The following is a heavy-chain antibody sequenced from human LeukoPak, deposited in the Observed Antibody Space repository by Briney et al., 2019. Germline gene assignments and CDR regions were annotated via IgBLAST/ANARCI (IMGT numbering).Heavy chain of an antibody. V-gene: IGHV3-23*02. D-gene: IGHD3-22*01. J-gene: IGHJ4*02. CDR1: GFTFSSHA. Sequence: GGSLRLSCTPSGFTFSSHAMSWVRQAPGKGLEWVSGISGNGAGTYYGDSVKGRFTISRDNSKNTLYLQMNSLRAEDTAVYYCAKDLSWSYYYDSSGYYFDYWGQGTLVTVSS. CDR3: AKDLSWSYYYDSSGYYFDY. CDR2: ISGNGAGT.